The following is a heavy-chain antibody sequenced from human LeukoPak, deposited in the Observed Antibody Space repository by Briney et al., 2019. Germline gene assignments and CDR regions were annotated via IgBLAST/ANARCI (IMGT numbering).Heavy chain of an antibody. CDR3: AKDRAAAF. Sequence: GGSLRLFCAASGLTFSSYAMSWVRQAPGKRLEWVSAIIGSGGSTYYADSAKGRFTISRDNSEITLSLQLNSLRAEAKAVYYCAKDRAAAFWGQRTLVTVSS. CDR1: GLTFSSYA. J-gene: IGHJ4*02. CDR2: IIGSGGST. V-gene: IGHV3-23*01. D-gene: IGHD6-13*01.